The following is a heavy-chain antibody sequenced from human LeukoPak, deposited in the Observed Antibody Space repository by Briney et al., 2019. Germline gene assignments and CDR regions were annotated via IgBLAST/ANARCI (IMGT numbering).Heavy chain of an antibody. CDR2: IYYSGST. Sequence: SETLSLTCTVSGGSISSSSYYWGWIRQPPGKGLGWIGSIYYSGSTYYNPSLKSRVTISVDTSKNQFSLKLSSVTAADTAVYYCARRGIAADYWGQGTLVTVSS. D-gene: IGHD6-13*01. CDR1: GGSISSSSYY. J-gene: IGHJ4*02. CDR3: ARRGIAADY. V-gene: IGHV4-39*01.